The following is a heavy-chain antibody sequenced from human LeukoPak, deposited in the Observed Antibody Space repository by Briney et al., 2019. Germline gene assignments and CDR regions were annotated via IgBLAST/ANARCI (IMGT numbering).Heavy chain of an antibody. CDR1: GGSFSGYY. D-gene: IGHD5-24*01. V-gene: IGHV4-34*01. J-gene: IGHJ4*02. CDR2: INHSGST. Sequence: SETLSLTCAVYGGSFSGYYWSWIRQPPGKGLEWIGEINHSGSTNYNPSLKSRVTMSVDTSKNQFSLKLSSVTAADTAVYYCARARRDGYQLDYWGQGTLVTVSS. CDR3: ARARRDGYQLDY.